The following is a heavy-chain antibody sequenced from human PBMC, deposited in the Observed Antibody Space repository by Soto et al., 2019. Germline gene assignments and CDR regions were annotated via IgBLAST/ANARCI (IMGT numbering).Heavy chain of an antibody. CDR3: ARDPLIVVVITTYYYYGMDV. Sequence: GASEKVSCKASGGTFSSYAISWVRQAPGQGLEWVGGIIPIFGTANYAQKLQGRVTMTTDTSTSTAYMELRSLRSDDTAVYYCARDPLIVVVITTYYYYGMDVWGQGTTVTVSS. CDR2: IIPIFGTA. V-gene: IGHV1-69*05. J-gene: IGHJ6*02. CDR1: GGTFSSYA. D-gene: IGHD3-22*01.